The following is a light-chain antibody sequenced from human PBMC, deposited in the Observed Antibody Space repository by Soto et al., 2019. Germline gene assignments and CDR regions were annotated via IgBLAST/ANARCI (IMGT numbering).Light chain of an antibody. J-gene: IGKJ1*01. CDR3: QQYNNWPLT. Sequence: EIVMTQSPATLSVSPGERATLSCRASQSVTSNLAWYQQKPGQPPRRLIYGASTRATGIPARFSGSGSGTEFTLTISSLQSEDFAVYYCQQYNNWPLTFGQGTKVEIK. CDR2: GAS. V-gene: IGKV3-15*01. CDR1: QSVTSN.